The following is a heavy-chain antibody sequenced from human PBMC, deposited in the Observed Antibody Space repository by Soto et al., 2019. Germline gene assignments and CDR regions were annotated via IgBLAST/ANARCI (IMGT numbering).Heavy chain of an antibody. CDR1: RSYINSRNNY. V-gene: IGHV4-39*01. CDR3: ARRDTAMVISAFDI. J-gene: IGHJ3*02. D-gene: IGHD5-18*01. CDR2: IYYSGST. Sequence: SETLSLPRTLCRSYINSRNNYRDWFRQPPGKGLEWIGSIYYSGSTYYTPSLKSRVTISVDTSKNQFSLKLSSVTAADTAVYYCARRDTAMVISAFDIWGQGTMVT.